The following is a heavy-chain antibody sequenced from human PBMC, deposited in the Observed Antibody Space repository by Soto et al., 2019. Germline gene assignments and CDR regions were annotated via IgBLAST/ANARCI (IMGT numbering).Heavy chain of an antibody. D-gene: IGHD1-26*01. Sequence: QVQLVESGGGVVQPGRSLRLSCAASGGFTFSSYGMHWVRQAPGKGLEWVAVISFDGNNRYYADSVKGRFTISRDNSKNALYLQMNSLRAEDTAVYFCAKDEGWELLNYYYGMDVWGQGTTVTVSS. CDR1: GGFTFSSYG. V-gene: IGHV3-30*18. CDR3: AKDEGWELLNYYYGMDV. CDR2: ISFDGNNR. J-gene: IGHJ6*02.